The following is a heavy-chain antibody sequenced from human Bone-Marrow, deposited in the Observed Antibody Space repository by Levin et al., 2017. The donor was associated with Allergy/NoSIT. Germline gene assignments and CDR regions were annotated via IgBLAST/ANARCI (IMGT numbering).Heavy chain of an antibody. V-gene: IGHV3-74*01. CDR1: GFTFSNYW. CDR2: INRDGSST. D-gene: IGHD1-7*01. J-gene: IGHJ4*02. CDR3: AREAGTTLGFDY. Sequence: GESLKISCAASGFTFSNYWMHWVRQAPGKGLVWVSRINRDGSSTNYADSVKGRFTISRDNAKNTLYLQMNSLRVEDTAVYYCAREAGTTLGFDYWGQGTLVIVSS.